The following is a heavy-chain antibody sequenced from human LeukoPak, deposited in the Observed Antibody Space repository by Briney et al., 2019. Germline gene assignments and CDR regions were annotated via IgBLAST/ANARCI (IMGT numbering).Heavy chain of an antibody. D-gene: IGHD2-21*01. CDR2: INPSGGST. CDR1: GYTFTNYY. CDR3: ARRYCGTSKCKGGDTLDY. V-gene: IGHV1-46*01. Sequence: ASVKVSCKASGYTFTNYYKHSVRQAPGQGLEWVGIINPSGGSTAYAQKFQGGVTMTTDTSTSTVYMELSSLRSDDTAVYYCARRYCGTSKCKGGDTLDYWGQGTLVTVSS. J-gene: IGHJ4*02.